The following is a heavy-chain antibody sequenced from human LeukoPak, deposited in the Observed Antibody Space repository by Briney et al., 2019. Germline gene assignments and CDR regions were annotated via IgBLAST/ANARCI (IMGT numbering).Heavy chain of an antibody. V-gene: IGHV4-61*02. CDR2: IFTSGSP. CDR3: ARVVGAAAGIRWFDP. CDR1: GGFISSGTHY. D-gene: IGHD6-13*01. Sequence: SETLSLTCDVSGGFISSGTHYWMWVRQPVGKGLEWLGRIFTSGSPTYNSSLESRLIISIDKSKNQFSLKLRSVTAADTAVYYCARVVGAAAGIRWFDPWGQGTLVTVSS. J-gene: IGHJ5*02.